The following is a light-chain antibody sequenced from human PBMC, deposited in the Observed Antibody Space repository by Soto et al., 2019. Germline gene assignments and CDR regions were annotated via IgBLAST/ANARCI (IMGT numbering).Light chain of an antibody. V-gene: IGKV1-6*02. CDR2: LAS. J-gene: IGKJ4*01. CDR1: QDIRNE. CDR3: HQLNNYPLT. Sequence: ATQLTQSPSSLSASVGDTVNISCRASQDIRNELGRYQQKAGRAPTLLIYLASNLQSGVPRRFSGSGSGTEFTLTISSLQPEDFATYYCHQLNNYPLTFGGGTKV.